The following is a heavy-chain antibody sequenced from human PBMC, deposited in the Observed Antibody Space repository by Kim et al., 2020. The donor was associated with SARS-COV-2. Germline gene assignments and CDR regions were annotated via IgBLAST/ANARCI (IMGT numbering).Heavy chain of an antibody. D-gene: IGHD1-26*01. V-gene: IGHV1-69*06. J-gene: IGHJ3*02. Sequence: SVKVSCKASGGTFSSYAISWVRQAPGQGLEWMGWFFPIFVSANYAQKFQGRVTITAHKSTSTAYMELSSLRSEDTAMYYCARSSGSYYNDAFDIWGQGTMVTVSS. CDR1: GGTFSSYA. CDR2: FFPIFVSA. CDR3: ARSSGSYYNDAFDI.